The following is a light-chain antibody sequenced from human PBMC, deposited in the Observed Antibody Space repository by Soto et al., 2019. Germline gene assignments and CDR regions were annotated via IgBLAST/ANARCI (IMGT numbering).Light chain of an antibody. Sequence: EVVMTQSPATLSVSPGDRVTLSCRASQYVRTNSAWYQQKPGQAPRLLVYGASTRATGIPVRFSGSGSGTEFTLTISSLQSEDFAVYYCQQYNNWPLTFGGGTNVEIK. CDR3: QQYNNWPLT. CDR1: QYVRTN. V-gene: IGKV3-15*01. J-gene: IGKJ4*01. CDR2: GAS.